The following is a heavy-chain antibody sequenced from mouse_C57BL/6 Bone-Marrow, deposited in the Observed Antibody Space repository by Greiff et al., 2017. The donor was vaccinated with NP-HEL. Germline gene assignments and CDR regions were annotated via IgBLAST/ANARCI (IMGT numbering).Heavy chain of an antibody. Sequence: EVQLQESGGGLVQPGGSLSLSCAASGFTFTDYYMSWVRQPPGKALEWLGFNRNKANGYTTEYSASVKGRFTISRDNSQSILYLQMNALRAEDSATYYCARSIYYDYADDPFYAMDYWGQGTSVTVSS. D-gene: IGHD2-4*01. J-gene: IGHJ4*01. CDR1: GFTFTDYY. CDR2: NRNKANGYTT. CDR3: ARSIYYDYADDPFYAMDY. V-gene: IGHV7-3*01.